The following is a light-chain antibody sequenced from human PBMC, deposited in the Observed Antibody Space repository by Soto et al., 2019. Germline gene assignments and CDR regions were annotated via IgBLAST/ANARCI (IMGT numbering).Light chain of an antibody. CDR3: QQYVSSPYT. V-gene: IGKV3-20*01. CDR2: GAS. J-gene: IGKJ3*01. CDR1: QSVSRSY. Sequence: EIVLTQSPGTLSLSPGERATLSCRASQSVSRSYLAWYQQKPGQAPSLLIYGASSRATGIPDRCSGSRSGRDFTISIRSLEREDCALYYCQQYVSSPYTFGPGTKVYIK.